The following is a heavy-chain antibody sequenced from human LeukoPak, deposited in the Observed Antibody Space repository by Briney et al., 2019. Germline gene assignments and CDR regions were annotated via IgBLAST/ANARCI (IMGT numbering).Heavy chain of an antibody. CDR1: GYTLTELS. CDR2: LDPEDGET. J-gene: IGHJ4*02. CDR3: ATYLWGYYYFDY. D-gene: IGHD3-16*01. V-gene: IGHV1-24*01. Sequence: ASVKVSCKVSGYTLTELSMHWVRQAPGKGLEGVGGLDPEDGETIYAQKFQGRVAMTEDTSTDTAYMELSSLRSEDTVVYYCATYLWGYYYFDYWGQGTLVTVSS.